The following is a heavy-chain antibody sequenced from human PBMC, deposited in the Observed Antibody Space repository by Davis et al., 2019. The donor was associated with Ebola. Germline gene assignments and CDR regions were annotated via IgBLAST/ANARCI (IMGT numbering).Heavy chain of an antibody. V-gene: IGHV3-30*02. CDR1: GFTFSSYG. Sequence: PGGSLRLSCAASGFTFSSYGMHWVRQAPGKGLEWVAFIRYDGSNKYYADSVKGRFTISRDNSKNTLYLQMNSLRAEDTAVYYCAKVPSPRYYYMDVWGKGTMVTVSS. CDR2: IRYDGSNK. CDR3: AKVPSPRYYYMDV. J-gene: IGHJ6*03.